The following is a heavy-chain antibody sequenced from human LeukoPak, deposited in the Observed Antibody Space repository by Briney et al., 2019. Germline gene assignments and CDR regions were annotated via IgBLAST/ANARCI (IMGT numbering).Heavy chain of an antibody. CDR3: ARGTCDSSGYYPDY. D-gene: IGHD3-22*01. Sequence: SVTVSCTASGGTFTSYAISWVRQGPGQGLGWMGGIIPIFGTANYAQKFQGRVTITADESTSTAYMELSSLRSEDTGVYYCARGTCDSSGYYPDYWGQGTLVTDSS. J-gene: IGHJ4*02. V-gene: IGHV1-69*01. CDR2: IIPIFGTA. CDR1: GGTFTSYA.